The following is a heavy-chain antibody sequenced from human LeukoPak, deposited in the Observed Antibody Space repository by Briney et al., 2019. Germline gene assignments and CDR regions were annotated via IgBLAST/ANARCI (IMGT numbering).Heavy chain of an antibody. CDR3: ASRYGYNFDY. V-gene: IGHV1-2*02. CDR2: INPNSGGT. D-gene: IGHD5-24*01. Sequence: GSVKVSCKASGYTFTSYDINWVRQATGKGLEWMGWINPNSGGTNYAQKFQGRVTMTRDTSISTAYMELSRLKSDDTAVYYCASRYGYNFDYWGQGTLVTVSS. CDR1: GYTFTSYD. J-gene: IGHJ4*02.